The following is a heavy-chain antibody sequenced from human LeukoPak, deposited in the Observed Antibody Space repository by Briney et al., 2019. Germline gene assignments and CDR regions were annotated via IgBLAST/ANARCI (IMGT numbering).Heavy chain of an antibody. CDR1: GDSISSYY. V-gene: IGHV4-59*01. CDR2: IYYSGST. J-gene: IGHJ4*02. Sequence: PSETLSLTCTVSGDSISSYYWSWIRQPPGKGLEWIGYIYYSGSTNFNPSLKSRVTISVDTSKNQFSLKLNSVTAADTAVYYCARGIYCSSSSCYYYLDYWGQGTLVTVSS. CDR3: ARGIYCSSSSCYYYLDY. D-gene: IGHD2-2*01.